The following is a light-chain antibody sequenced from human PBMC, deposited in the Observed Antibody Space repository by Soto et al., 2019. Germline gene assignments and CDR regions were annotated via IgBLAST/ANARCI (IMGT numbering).Light chain of an antibody. CDR1: QSISSN. Sequence: DTLMTQSPSSLSASVGERATITCRAIQSISSNLNWYQQKPGKAPKLLIYVASSLQIGVPSRFTGSGSGTDFTLTISSLQPEDFANYYCQHNNSTRCTFGTGTKVDIK. J-gene: IGKJ1*01. CDR3: QHNNSTRCT. V-gene: IGKV1-39*01. CDR2: VAS.